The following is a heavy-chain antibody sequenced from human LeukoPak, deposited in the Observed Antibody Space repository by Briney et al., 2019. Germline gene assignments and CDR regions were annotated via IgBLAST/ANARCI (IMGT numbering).Heavy chain of an antibody. D-gene: IGHD1-26*01. V-gene: IGHV3-7*03. CDR1: GFTFSSYW. CDR3: ANGPSLNSGRIEQNDY. J-gene: IGHJ4*02. CDR2: IKQDGSEK. Sequence: PGGSLRLSCAASGFTFSSYWMSWVRQAPGKGLEWVANIKQDGSEKYYVDSVKGRFTISRDNAKNSLYLQMNSLRAEDTAVYYCANGPSLNSGRIEQNDYWGQGTLVTVSS.